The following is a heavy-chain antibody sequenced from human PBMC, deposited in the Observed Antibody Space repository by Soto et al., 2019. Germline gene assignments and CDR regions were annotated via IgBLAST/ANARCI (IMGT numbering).Heavy chain of an antibody. CDR1: GFTFSSYG. Sequence: QVQLVESGGGVVQPGRSLRLSCAASGFTFSSYGMHWVRQAPGKGLEWVAVISYDGSNKYYADSVKGRFTISRDNSKNTLDLQMNSLRAEDTAVYYCAKDNVPVAVTAPFDYWGQGTLVTVSS. CDR3: AKDNVPVAVTAPFDY. CDR2: ISYDGSNK. D-gene: IGHD2-21*02. V-gene: IGHV3-30*18. J-gene: IGHJ4*02.